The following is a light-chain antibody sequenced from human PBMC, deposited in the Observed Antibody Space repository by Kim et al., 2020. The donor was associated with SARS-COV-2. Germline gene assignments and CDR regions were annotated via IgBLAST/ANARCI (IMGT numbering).Light chain of an antibody. J-gene: IGLJ2*01. Sequence: QLVLTQSPSASASLGASVKLTCTLSSGHSSYAIAWHQQQPEKGPRYLMKLNSDGSHTKGDGIPARFSGSSSGAERYLTISSLQSEDEADYYCQTWGTGRGVFGGGTQLTVL. V-gene: IGLV4-69*02. CDR1: SGHSSYA. CDR3: QTWGTGRGV. CDR2: LNSDGSH.